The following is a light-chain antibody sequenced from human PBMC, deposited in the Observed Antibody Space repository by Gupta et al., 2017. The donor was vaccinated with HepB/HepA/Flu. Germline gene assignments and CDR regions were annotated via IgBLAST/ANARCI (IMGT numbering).Light chain of an antibody. CDR2: DNN. CDR3: GTWDSSLSAVV. V-gene: IGLV1-51*01. CDR1: SSNIGNNY. J-gene: IGLJ2*01. Sequence: QSVLTQPPSLSAAPGQKVTISCSGSSSNIGNNYVSWYQQLPGTAPKLLRYDNNKRPSGIPDRFSGSKSGTSATLGITGLQTGDEAEYYCGTWDSSLSAVVFGGGTKLTVL.